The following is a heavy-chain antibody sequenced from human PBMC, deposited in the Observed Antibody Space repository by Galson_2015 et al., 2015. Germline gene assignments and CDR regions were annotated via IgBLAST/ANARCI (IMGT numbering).Heavy chain of an antibody. CDR3: ARDAGSELLWFGELSSWFDP. J-gene: IGHJ5*02. CDR2: MNPNSGNT. D-gene: IGHD3-10*01. CDR1: GYTFTSYD. Sequence: SVKVSCKASGYTFTSYDINWVRQATGQGLEWMGWMNPNSGNTGYAQKFQGRVTMTRNTSISTAYMELSSLRSGDTAVYYCARDAGSELLWFGELSSWFDPWGQGTLVTVSS. V-gene: IGHV1-8*01.